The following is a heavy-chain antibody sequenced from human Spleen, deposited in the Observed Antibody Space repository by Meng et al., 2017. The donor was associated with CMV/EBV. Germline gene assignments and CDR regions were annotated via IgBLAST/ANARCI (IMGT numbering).Heavy chain of an antibody. CDR3: AKDMRPQELYGLFDY. CDR1: GFTFDDYA. Sequence: GGSLRLSCAASGFTFDDYAMHWVRQAPGKGLEWVSGISWNSGSIGYADSVKGRFTISRDNAKNSLYLQMNSLRAEDTALYYCAKDMRPQELYGLFDYWGQGTLVTVSS. J-gene: IGHJ4*02. D-gene: IGHD2-8*01. CDR2: ISWNSGSI. V-gene: IGHV3-9*01.